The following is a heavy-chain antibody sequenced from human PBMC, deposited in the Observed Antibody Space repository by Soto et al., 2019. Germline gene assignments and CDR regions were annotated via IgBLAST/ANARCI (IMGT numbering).Heavy chain of an antibody. J-gene: IGHJ6*02. CDR1: GGTFSSYT. CDR2: IITILGIA. Sequence: QVQLVQSGAEVKKPGSSVKVSCKASGGTFSSYTISWVRQAPGQGLEWMGRIITILGIANYAQKFQGRVTITADKSTSTAYMELSSLRSEDTAVYYCARDRVVTPLYYGMDVWGQGTTVTVSS. D-gene: IGHD2-15*01. CDR3: ARDRVVTPLYYGMDV. V-gene: IGHV1-69*08.